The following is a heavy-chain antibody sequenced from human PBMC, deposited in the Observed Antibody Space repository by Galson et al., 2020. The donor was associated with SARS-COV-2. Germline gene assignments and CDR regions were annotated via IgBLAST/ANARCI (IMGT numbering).Heavy chain of an antibody. CDR1: GGSISSYF. CDR2: FYYDGST. V-gene: IGHV4-59*01. CDR3: ARGIPYFGSGIYYPCFEY. Sequence: PSETLSLTCTVSGGSISSYFWSWIRQPPGKGLEWVGHFYYDGSTNYNPSLKSRVSISVDTSKNQFSLKLSSVTAADTAVYYCARGIPYFGSGIYYPCFEYWGQGTLVTVSS. D-gene: IGHD3-10*01. J-gene: IGHJ4*02.